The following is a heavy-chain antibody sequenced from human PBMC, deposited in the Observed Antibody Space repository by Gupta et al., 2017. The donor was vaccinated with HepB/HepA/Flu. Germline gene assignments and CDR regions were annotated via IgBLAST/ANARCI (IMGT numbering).Heavy chain of an antibody. CDR1: GFTFSSYA. V-gene: IGHV3-23*01. D-gene: IGHD2-8*02. CDR2: ISGSGGST. Sequence: EVQLLESGGGLVQPGGSLRLSCAASGFTFSSYAMSWVRQAPGKGLEWVSAISGSGGSTYYADSVKGRFTISRDNSKNTRYLQMNSLRAEETAVYYCAKALGDGAGGGGYFDYWGQGTLVTVSS. J-gene: IGHJ4*02. CDR3: AKALGDGAGGGGYFDY.